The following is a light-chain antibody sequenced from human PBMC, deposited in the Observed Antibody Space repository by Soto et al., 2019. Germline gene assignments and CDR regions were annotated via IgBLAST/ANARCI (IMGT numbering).Light chain of an antibody. V-gene: IGKV1-39*01. Sequence: DIQMTQSPSSLSASVGDRVTITCRASQSISSYLNWYQQKPGKAPNLLIYAASSLQSGVPSRFSGSGSGTDFTLTISSLQPEDFATYYCQQSYSSSGTFGQGTTVEIK. CDR3: QQSYSSSGT. CDR2: AAS. J-gene: IGKJ1*01. CDR1: QSISSY.